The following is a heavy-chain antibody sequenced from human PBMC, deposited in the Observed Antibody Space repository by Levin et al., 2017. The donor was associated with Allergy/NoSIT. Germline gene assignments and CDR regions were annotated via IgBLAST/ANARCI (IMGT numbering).Heavy chain of an antibody. CDR2: IHSAGST. J-gene: IGHJ5*02. CDR3: GRVARFYGDYAVDP. CDR1: GFTVNNNY. D-gene: IGHD4-17*01. Sequence: GGSLRLSCAASGFTVNNNYMSWVRQAPGKGLEWVSVIHSAGSTYYADSVKGRFTISRDSSKNTLYLQMNSLRAEDTAVYYCGRVARFYGDYAVDPWGQGTLVTVSS. V-gene: IGHV3-53*01.